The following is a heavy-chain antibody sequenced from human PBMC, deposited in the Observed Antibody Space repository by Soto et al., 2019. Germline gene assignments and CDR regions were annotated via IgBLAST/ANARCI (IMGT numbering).Heavy chain of an antibody. Sequence: PGGSLRLSCAASGFTFSSYAMHWVRQAPGKGLERVAVISYDGSNKYYADSVKGRFTISRDNSKNTLYLQMNSLRAEDTAVYYCARDPRYYYGSGSYLDYYYYGMDVWGQGTTVTVSS. D-gene: IGHD3-10*01. V-gene: IGHV3-30-3*01. CDR1: GFTFSSYA. J-gene: IGHJ6*02. CDR3: ARDPRYYYGSGSYLDYYYYGMDV. CDR2: ISYDGSNK.